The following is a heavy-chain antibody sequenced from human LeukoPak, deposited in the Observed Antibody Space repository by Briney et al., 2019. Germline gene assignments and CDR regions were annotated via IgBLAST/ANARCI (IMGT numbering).Heavy chain of an antibody. CDR3: TTSERWPQLGAFDI. V-gene: IGHV4-59*01. CDR1: GGSISSYY. Sequence: SETLSLTCTVSGGSISSYYWSWIRQPPGKGLEWIAYIYYSGSTNYNPSLKSRVTISVDTSKNQFSLKLAFVTAADTAVYYCTTSERWPQLGAFDIWGQGTMVTVSS. J-gene: IGHJ3*02. CDR2: IYYSGST. D-gene: IGHD5-24*01.